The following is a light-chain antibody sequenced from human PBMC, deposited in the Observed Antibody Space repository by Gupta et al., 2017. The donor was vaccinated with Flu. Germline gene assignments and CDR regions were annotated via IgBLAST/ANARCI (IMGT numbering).Light chain of an antibody. CDR2: KAS. J-gene: IGKJ1*01. CDR3: QQYRSSPWT. Sequence: DIQLTQSPSTLSASVGDRVTITCRASQTIDSWLAWYQKKPGRAPKSLIYKASSLETGVPSRFSGSGSGTEFSLTISSLQPDDFATYYCQQYRSSPWTFGQGTKVETK. V-gene: IGKV1-5*03. CDR1: QTIDSW.